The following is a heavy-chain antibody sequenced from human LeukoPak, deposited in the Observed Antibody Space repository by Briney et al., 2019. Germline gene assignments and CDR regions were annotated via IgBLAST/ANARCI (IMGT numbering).Heavy chain of an antibody. CDR3: ATGSYYYDSSGYPFDY. J-gene: IGHJ4*02. V-gene: IGHV1-24*01. CDR2: FDPEDGEP. Sequence: ASVKVSCKFSGYTLTELSMYWVRQAPGKGLGRMGGFDPEDGEPIYAQKFQGRVTMTEDTSTDTAYMELSRLRSEDTAVYYCATGSYYYDSSGYPFDYWGQGTLVTVSS. CDR1: GYTLTELS. D-gene: IGHD3-22*01.